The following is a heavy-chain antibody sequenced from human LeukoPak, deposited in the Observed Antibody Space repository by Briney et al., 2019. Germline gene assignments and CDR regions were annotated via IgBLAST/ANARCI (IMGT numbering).Heavy chain of an antibody. D-gene: IGHD3-22*01. CDR3: ARFRDSTGYYHRDAFNI. J-gene: IGHJ3*02. CDR1: GYTFTAYY. V-gene: IGHV1-2*06. Sequence: ASVKVSCKASGYTFTAYYMHWVRQAPGQGLEWMGRINPHSGGANYAQKFQGRVTMTRDTSISTAYLELSRLRSDDTAVYFCARFRDSTGYYHRDAFNIWGQGTLVTVSS. CDR2: INPHSGGA.